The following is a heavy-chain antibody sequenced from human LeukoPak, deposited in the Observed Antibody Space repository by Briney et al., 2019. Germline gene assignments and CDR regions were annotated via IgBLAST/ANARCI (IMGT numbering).Heavy chain of an antibody. CDR2: IYSGGST. Sequence: SGGSLRLSCAASGFTVSSNYMSWVRQAPGKGLVWVSVIYSGGSTYYADSVKGRFTISRDNSKNTLYLQMNSLRAEDTAVYYCARDGVQLGYFDYWGQGTLVTVSS. CDR3: ARDGVQLGYFDY. J-gene: IGHJ4*02. D-gene: IGHD6-6*01. V-gene: IGHV3-53*01. CDR1: GFTVSSNY.